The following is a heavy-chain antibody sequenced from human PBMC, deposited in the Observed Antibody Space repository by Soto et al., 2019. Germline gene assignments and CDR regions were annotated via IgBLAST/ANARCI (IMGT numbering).Heavy chain of an antibody. V-gene: IGHV3-23*01. Sequence: EVQLLESGGGLVQPGGSLRLSCAASGFTFSSYAMSWVRQAPGKGLEWVSAISGSDGSTYYADSVKGRFTISRDNSKNTLYLQMNSLRAEDTAVYYCAANRGYNYYYGMDVWGQGTTVTVSS. J-gene: IGHJ6*02. CDR1: GFTFSSYA. D-gene: IGHD3-22*01. CDR3: AANRGYNYYYGMDV. CDR2: ISGSDGST.